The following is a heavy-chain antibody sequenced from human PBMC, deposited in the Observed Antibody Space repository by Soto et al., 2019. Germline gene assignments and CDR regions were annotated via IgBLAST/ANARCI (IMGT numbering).Heavy chain of an antibody. CDR3: ARDRTPRYQYAMDV. CDR2: IIPKSGTA. Sequence: QVQLVQSGAEVKKPGSSVKVSCEASGVTFNTYAINWVRQAPGQGLEWMGGIIPKSGTANYAQKFQGRVTITADESTRTDYMAVSSLRSAVTAVSYGARDRTPRYQYAMDVWGQGTTVTVSS. V-gene: IGHV1-69*01. CDR1: GVTFNTYA. D-gene: IGHD2-15*01. J-gene: IGHJ6*02.